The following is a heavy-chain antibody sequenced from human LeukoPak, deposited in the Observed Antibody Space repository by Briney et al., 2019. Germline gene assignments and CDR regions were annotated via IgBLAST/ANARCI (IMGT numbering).Heavy chain of an antibody. CDR2: IYPGDSDT. J-gene: IGHJ4*02. D-gene: IGHD7-27*01. CDR3: ARLSIRLGYLDY. Sequence: GESLKISCEGSGYTFTSYWIAWVRQMPGKGLEWMGIIYPGDSDTRYSPSFQGQVTISADKSISTAYLQWSSLKASDTAMYYCARLSIRLGYLDYWGQGTLVTVSS. CDR1: GYTFTSYW. V-gene: IGHV5-51*01.